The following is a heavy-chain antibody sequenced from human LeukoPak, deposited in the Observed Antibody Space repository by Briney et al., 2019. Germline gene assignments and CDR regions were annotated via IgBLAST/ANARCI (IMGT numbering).Heavy chain of an antibody. V-gene: IGHV7-4-1*02. CDR2: INTNTGNP. D-gene: IGHD1-26*01. CDR3: ASGPSYSGSNEYFDS. CDR1: GYTFSSYT. Sequence: AAVKVSCKASGYTFSSYTMNWVRQAPGQGLEWMGWINTNTGNPTYAQDYTGRFVFSLDTSVSTTYLQISRLKAEDTAVYYCASGPSYSGSNEYFDSWGQGTLVTVSS. J-gene: IGHJ4*02.